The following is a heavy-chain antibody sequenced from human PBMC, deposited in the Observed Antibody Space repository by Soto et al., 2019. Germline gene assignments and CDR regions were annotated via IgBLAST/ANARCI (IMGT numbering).Heavy chain of an antibody. J-gene: IGHJ4*02. V-gene: IGHV3-23*01. D-gene: IGHD5-18*01. CDR1: GFTLSDYT. CDR2: ISGSGDTT. Sequence: GGSLRLSCAASGFTLSDYTMNWVRQAPGKGLEWVSTISGSGDTTNYADSVKGRFTISRDNSKNTLFLHMNSLRVEDTAVYYCAKGFGYSYGYFDYWGQ. CDR3: AKGFGYSYGYFDY.